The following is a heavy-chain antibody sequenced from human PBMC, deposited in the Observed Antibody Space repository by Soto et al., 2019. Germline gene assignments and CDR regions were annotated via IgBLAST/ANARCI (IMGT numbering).Heavy chain of an antibody. CDR1: GFMFSAYW. J-gene: IGHJ4*02. D-gene: IGHD5-18*01. CDR3: ARDFYGGYTYGPGDY. Sequence: SGGSLRLSCAASGFMFSAYWMSWVRQAPGKGLEWVANIHRDGGKIYYVDSVKGRFTISRDKAKRSLYLQMNSLRAEDTAVYYCARDFYGGYTYGPGDYWGQGA. CDR2: IHRDGGKI. V-gene: IGHV3-7*01.